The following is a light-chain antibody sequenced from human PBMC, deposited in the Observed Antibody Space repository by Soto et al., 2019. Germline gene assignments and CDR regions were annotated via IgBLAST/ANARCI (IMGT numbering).Light chain of an antibody. CDR2: EVS. CDR1: SSDVGGYNY. CDR3: SSYTSSSIDYV. V-gene: IGLV2-14*01. J-gene: IGLJ1*01. Sequence: QSALTQPASVSGSPGQSITISCTGTSSDVGGYNYVSWYQQHPGKAPKLMTYEVSNRPSGVSNRFSGSKSGNTASLTISGLQAEDEADYYCSSYTSSSIDYVFGTGTKVTVL.